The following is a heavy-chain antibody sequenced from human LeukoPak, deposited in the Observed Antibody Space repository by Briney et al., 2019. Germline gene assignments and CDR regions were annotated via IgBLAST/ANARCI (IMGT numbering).Heavy chain of an antibody. CDR2: IIPIFGTA. V-gene: IGHV1-69*13. CDR1: GGTFSSYA. D-gene: IGHD4-23*01. Sequence: AASVKVSCKASGGTFSSYAISWVRQAPGQGLEWMGGIIPIFGTANYAQKFQGRVTITADESTSTAYMELSSLRSEDTAVYYCARGNLDYGGYNWFDPWGQGTLVTVSS. J-gene: IGHJ5*02. CDR3: ARGNLDYGGYNWFDP.